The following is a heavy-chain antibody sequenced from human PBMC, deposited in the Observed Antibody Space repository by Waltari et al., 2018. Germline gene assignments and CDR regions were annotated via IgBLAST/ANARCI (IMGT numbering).Heavy chain of an antibody. D-gene: IGHD3-3*01. CDR1: GFTFSSYG. CDR3: PRRGVMGAFDI. V-gene: IGHV3-30*02. J-gene: IGHJ3*02. CDR2: IRYDGSNK. Sequence: QVQLVESGGGVVQPGGSLRLSCAASGFTFSSYGMHWVRQAPGKGLEWVAFIRYDGSNKYYADSVKGRFTISRDNSKNTLYLQMNSLRAEDTAVYYCPRRGVMGAFDIWGQGTMVTVSS.